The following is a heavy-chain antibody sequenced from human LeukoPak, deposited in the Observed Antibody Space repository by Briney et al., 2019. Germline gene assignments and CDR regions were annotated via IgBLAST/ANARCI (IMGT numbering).Heavy chain of an antibody. CDR3: AKDAAMTTIYYFDY. CDR1: GFTFNIYA. CDR2: ITDSRDVT. D-gene: IGHD2-21*02. V-gene: IGHV3-23*01. Sequence: GGCLRLSCAASGFTFNIYAIGWVRQAPGRGLGWVSAITDSRDVTYYADSAEGRFIVTIDNTKNTLSLQMNSLRNEDTAVYYCAKDAAMTTIYYFDYWGQGTLVTVSS. J-gene: IGHJ4*02.